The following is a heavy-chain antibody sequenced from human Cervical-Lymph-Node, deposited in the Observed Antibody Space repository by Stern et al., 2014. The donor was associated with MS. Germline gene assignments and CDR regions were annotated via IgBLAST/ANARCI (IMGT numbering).Heavy chain of an antibody. Sequence: VQLVESGAEVKKPGSSVKVSCKASGGTFSSYAISWVRQAPGQGLEWMGGIIPIFGTANYAQKFQGRVTITADESTSTAYMELSSLRSEDTAVYYCASGRYCSGGSCYYWFDPWGQGTLVTVSS. D-gene: IGHD2-15*01. CDR1: GGTFSSYA. J-gene: IGHJ5*02. CDR2: IIPIFGTA. V-gene: IGHV1-69*01. CDR3: ASGRYCSGGSCYYWFDP.